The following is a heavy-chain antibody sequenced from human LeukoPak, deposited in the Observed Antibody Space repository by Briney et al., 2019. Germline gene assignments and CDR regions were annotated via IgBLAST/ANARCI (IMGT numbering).Heavy chain of an antibody. CDR3: ARGAARLYYYYYMDV. Sequence: GGSLRLSCAASGFTFSSYAMSWVRQAPGKGLEWVSAISGSGGSTYYADSVKGRFTISRDNSKNTLYLQMNSLRAEDTAVYYCARGAARLYYYYYMDVWGKGTTVTVSS. J-gene: IGHJ6*03. CDR1: GFTFSSYA. D-gene: IGHD6-6*01. V-gene: IGHV3-23*01. CDR2: ISGSGGST.